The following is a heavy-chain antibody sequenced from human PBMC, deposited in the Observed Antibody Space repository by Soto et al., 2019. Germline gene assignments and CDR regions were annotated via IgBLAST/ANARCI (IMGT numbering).Heavy chain of an antibody. CDR3: ARDHGPRGAFDF. D-gene: IGHD3-10*01. Sequence: QVQLQESGPGLVKPSQTLSLTCTVSGGSISSRGFYWDWIRQHPGEGLEWIGYISYSGTTNYNPSLKGRXXIXVXXSNNQLSLKLSSVTAADTAVYYCARDHGPRGAFDFWGQGTMVTVSS. CDR1: GGSISSRGFY. CDR2: ISYSGTT. V-gene: IGHV4-31*03. J-gene: IGHJ3*01.